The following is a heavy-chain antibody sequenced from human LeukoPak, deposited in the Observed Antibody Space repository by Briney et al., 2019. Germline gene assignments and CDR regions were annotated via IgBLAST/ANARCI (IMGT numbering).Heavy chain of an antibody. Sequence: GGSLRLSCAASGFTVITNDMTWVRQAPGRGLEWVSVLYSDGNTKYADSVQGRFTISRDNSKNTLYLEMSSLSPDDTAVYYCARGVEPLAANTLAYWGQGTLVTVSS. V-gene: IGHV3-53*05. J-gene: IGHJ4*02. CDR1: GFTVITND. CDR2: LYSDGNT. D-gene: IGHD1-14*01. CDR3: ARGVEPLAANTLAY.